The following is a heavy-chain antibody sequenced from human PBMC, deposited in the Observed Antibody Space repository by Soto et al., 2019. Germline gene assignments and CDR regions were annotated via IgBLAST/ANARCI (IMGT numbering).Heavy chain of an antibody. D-gene: IGHD3-3*01. Sequence: SVKVSCKASGGTFSSYAISWVRQAPGQGLEWVGGIIPIFGTANYAQKFQGRVTITADKSTSTAYMELSSLRSEDTAVYYCARDQLFGVAPFDYWGQGTLVTAPQ. CDR2: IIPIFGTA. J-gene: IGHJ4*02. CDR3: ARDQLFGVAPFDY. CDR1: GGTFSSYA. V-gene: IGHV1-69*06.